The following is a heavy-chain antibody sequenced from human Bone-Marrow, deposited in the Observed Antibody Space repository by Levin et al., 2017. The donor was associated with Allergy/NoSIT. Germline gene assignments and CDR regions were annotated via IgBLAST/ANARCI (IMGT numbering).Heavy chain of an antibody. Sequence: LRLSCAVSGGSISGGGYSWSWVRQPPGKGLECIGYIYPSGNTYYNPSFKSRATMSVDTSKNQVSLHLDSVTAADTAVYFCARGHMVRGVKYYFDHWGQGTLVTVSS. V-gene: IGHV4-30-2*01. CDR2: IYPSGNT. D-gene: IGHD3-10*01. J-gene: IGHJ4*02. CDR3: ARGHMVRGVKYYFDH. CDR1: GGSISGGGYS.